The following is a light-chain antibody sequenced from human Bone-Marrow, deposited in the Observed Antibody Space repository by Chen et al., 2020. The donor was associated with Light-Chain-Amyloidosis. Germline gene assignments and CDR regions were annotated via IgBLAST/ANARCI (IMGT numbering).Light chain of an antibody. CDR1: SDINGGSYR. Sequence: QAVLTQPSSLSASPGASASLTCTFRSDINGGSYRIYWYQQKPGSPPQYLLRFKSDSEDQRGSGVPSRFSGSRDVSANAGILLISGLQSEDEADYYCMIWHSTAWVFGGGTKLTVL. V-gene: IGLV5-45*02. CDR2: FKSDSED. J-gene: IGLJ3*02. CDR3: MIWHSTAWV.